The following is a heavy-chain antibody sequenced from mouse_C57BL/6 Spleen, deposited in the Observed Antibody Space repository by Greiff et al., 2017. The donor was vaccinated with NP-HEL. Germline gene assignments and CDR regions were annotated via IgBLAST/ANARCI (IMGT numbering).Heavy chain of an antibody. D-gene: IGHD2-1*01. J-gene: IGHJ3*01. CDR2: ISSSGST. Sequence: EVKLVESGPALVKPSQSVSLTCTVTGYSITNGNPWWPWLRQVSGSKLEWIGYISSSGSTDSNPSLKSRISITRDTSKNQFCLQLNSVTTEDIATDYCARGEMVTPFAYWGQGTLVTVSA. CDR1: GYSITNGNPW. CDR3: ARGEMVTPFAY. V-gene: IGHV3-4*01.